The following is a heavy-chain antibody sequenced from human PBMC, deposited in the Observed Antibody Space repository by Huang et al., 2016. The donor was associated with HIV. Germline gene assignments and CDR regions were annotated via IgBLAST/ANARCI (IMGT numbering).Heavy chain of an antibody. CDR3: ARSDILTGYYFFDY. Sequence: QVQLQESGPGLVKPSETLSLTCTVSGGSISSHYWSWIRQPAGKGLEWIGRIYTSGSTHYNPSRKSRVTMSGDTSKNQFSLRLNSVTAADTAVYYCARSDILTGYYFFDYWGQGTLVTVSS. D-gene: IGHD3-9*01. CDR2: IYTSGST. J-gene: IGHJ4*02. CDR1: GGSISSHY. V-gene: IGHV4-4*07.